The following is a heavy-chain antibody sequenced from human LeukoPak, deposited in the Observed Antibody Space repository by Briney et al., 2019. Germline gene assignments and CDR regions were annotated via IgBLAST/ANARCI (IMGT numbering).Heavy chain of an antibody. CDR2: INPNSGGT. J-gene: IGHJ4*02. CDR3: ARGNKYCSSTSCYDY. D-gene: IGHD2-2*01. Sequence: ASVKVSCKDSVYTFTGYYMHWVRQAPGRGLGWVGWINPNSGGTNYAQKFQSRVAMTRDTSISTAYMELSSLRSEDAAVYYCARGNKYCSSTSCYDYWGQGTLVTVSS. V-gene: IGHV1-2*02. CDR1: VYTFTGYY.